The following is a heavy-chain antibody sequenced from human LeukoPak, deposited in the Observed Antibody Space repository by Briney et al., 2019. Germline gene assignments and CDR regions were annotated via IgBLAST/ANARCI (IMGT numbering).Heavy chain of an antibody. D-gene: IGHD2-15*01. V-gene: IGHV3-23*01. J-gene: IGHJ4*02. CDR1: GFTFTSYA. CDR3: ARRDIVVIVSASDY. Sequence: GGSLRLSCAASGFTFTSYAMSWVRQAPGKGLEWVSAIRGSGDRTHYADSVKGRFTISRDNSKNTLYLQMNSLRVDDTAVYYCARRDIVVIVSASDYWGQGTLVTVSS. CDR2: IRGSGDRT.